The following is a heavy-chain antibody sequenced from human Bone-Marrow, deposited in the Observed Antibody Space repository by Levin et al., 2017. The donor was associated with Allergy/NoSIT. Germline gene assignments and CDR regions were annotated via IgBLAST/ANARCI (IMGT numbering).Heavy chain of an antibody. Sequence: TGGSLRLSCAASGFSFRDYYLSWIRQAPGKGLEWVSYITISGNTIYYADSVKGRFTISRDNGKNSLFLQMNNLRAEDTAVYYCARIGYSYGAYGMDVWGQGTTVTVSS. CDR1: GFSFRDYY. D-gene: IGHD5-18*01. CDR2: ITISGNTI. J-gene: IGHJ6*02. CDR3: ARIGYSYGAYGMDV. V-gene: IGHV3-11*01.